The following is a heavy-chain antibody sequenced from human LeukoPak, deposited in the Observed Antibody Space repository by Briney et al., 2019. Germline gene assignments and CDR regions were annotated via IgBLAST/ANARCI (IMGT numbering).Heavy chain of an antibody. CDR1: GDSVSSSNYY. CDR3: ARHYGP. Sequence: ASETLSLTCTVFGDSVSSSNYYWAWCRQPPGKGLDWIGSLYYDVRPYSSPSLESRVTISVDTSKNQFSLKLNSVTATDTAVYYCARHYGPWGQGTLVTVSS. V-gene: IGHV4-39*01. J-gene: IGHJ4*02. CDR2: LYYDVRP. D-gene: IGHD3-10*01.